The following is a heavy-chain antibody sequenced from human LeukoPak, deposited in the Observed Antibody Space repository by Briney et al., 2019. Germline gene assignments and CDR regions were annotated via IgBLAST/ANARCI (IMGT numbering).Heavy chain of an antibody. CDR2: IWYDGSNK. D-gene: IGHD4-11*01. CDR3: ARYHSNSLDY. J-gene: IGHJ4*02. V-gene: IGHV3-33*01. Sequence: GRSLRLSCAASGFTFSNYGMHWVRQAPGKGLEWVAVIWYDGSNKYCADSVKGRFTISRDNSKNMLYLQMSSLRAEDTAVYYCARYHSNSLDYWGQGTLVTVSS. CDR1: GFTFSNYG.